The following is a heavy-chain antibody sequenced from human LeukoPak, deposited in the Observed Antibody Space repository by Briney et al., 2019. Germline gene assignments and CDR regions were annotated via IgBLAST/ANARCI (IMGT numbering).Heavy chain of an antibody. J-gene: IGHJ4*02. CDR3: ARTSGAGTYYGDFDY. CDR2: IYYSGST. Sequence: PSETLSLTCAVSGYSITSNNWWGWIRQPPGKGLEGIGYIYYSGSTYYNASLKSRVVMSVDTSKSHFPLRLSSVTAVDTAVYYCARTSGAGTYYGDFDYWGQGILVTVSS. V-gene: IGHV4-28*01. CDR1: GYSITSNNW. D-gene: IGHD3-10*01.